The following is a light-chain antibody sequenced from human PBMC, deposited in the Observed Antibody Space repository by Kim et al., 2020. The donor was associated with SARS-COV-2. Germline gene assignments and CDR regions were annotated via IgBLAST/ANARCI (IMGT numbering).Light chain of an antibody. CDR1: PGVTSSY. CDR3: HQYGSSPQT. J-gene: IGKJ2*01. Sequence: LSPGERATLSCRASPGVTSSYLAWYQQKPGQAPRLLIYGAFSRATGIPDRFSGSGSGTDFTLTISRLEPEDFAVYHCHQYGSSPQTFGQGTKLEIK. V-gene: IGKV3-20*01. CDR2: GAF.